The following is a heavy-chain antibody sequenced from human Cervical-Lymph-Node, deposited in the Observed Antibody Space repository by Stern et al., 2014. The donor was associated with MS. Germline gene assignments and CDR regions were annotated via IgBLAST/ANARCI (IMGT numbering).Heavy chain of an antibody. V-gene: IGHV3-11*06. Sequence: MQLVESGGGLVKPGGSLRLSCVASGLTFSDYYMTWIRQAPGKGLEWLSYISSGSSYTNYADSVKGRFTISRDNAKNSLYLQMNSLRADDTAVYYCARDRGLTHYFYGMDVWGQGTTVTVSS. CDR2: ISSGSSYT. CDR3: ARDRGLTHYFYGMDV. D-gene: IGHD3-10*01. CDR1: GLTFSDYY. J-gene: IGHJ6*02.